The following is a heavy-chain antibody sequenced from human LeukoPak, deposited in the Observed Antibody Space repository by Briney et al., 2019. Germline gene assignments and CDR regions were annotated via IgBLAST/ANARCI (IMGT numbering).Heavy chain of an antibody. CDR2: ISYDGSNK. CDR1: GFIFSNYT. D-gene: IGHD6-13*01. Sequence: GGSLRLSCAAPGFIFSNYTMHWVRQAPGKGLEWVAVISYDGSNKYYGDSVKGRFTISRDNSKNTLYLQMDSLRAEDTAVYYCARPRGSRWSIPFDNWGQGTLVTVSS. CDR3: ARPRGSRWSIPFDN. J-gene: IGHJ4*02. V-gene: IGHV3-30-3*01.